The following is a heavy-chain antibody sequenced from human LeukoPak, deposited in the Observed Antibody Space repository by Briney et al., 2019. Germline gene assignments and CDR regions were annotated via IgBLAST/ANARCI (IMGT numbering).Heavy chain of an antibody. CDR3: ARGGYCSSTSCFVLAADFDY. CDR2: IIPNSGGT. D-gene: IGHD2-2*01. CDR1: GYTFTDYY. V-gene: IGHV1-2*02. Sequence: ASVKVSCKTSGYTFTDYYMHWMRQAPGQELEWMGWIIPNSGGTNYAPKFQGRTTMTRDTSISTAYMDLSSLRSDDTAVYYCARGGYCSSTSCFVLAADFDYWGQGTLVTVSS. J-gene: IGHJ4*02.